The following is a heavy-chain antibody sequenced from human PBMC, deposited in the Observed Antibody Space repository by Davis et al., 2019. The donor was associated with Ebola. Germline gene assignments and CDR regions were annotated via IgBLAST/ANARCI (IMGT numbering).Heavy chain of an antibody. D-gene: IGHD2-21*01. CDR3: AREGIFHNYFDP. CDR1: GGSISSSSHY. J-gene: IGHJ5*02. V-gene: IGHV4-39*06. Sequence: SETLSLTCTVSGGSISSSSHYWGWIRQPPGKGLEWIGSIYYSGNTYYNPSLKSRVTISVDTSKNQFPLKLNSVTAADTAVYYCAREGIFHNYFDPWGQGTLVTVSS. CDR2: IYYSGNT.